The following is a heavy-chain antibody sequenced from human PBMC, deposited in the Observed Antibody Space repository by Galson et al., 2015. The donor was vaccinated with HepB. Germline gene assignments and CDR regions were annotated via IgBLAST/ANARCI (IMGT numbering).Heavy chain of an antibody. J-gene: IGHJ4*02. CDR3: ARGGLLWTAPGTRLGY. CDR2: ISSRGDST. Sequence: SLRLSCAASGFTFNKYAMKWVRQAPGKGLEWVSGISSRGDSTYYADSVKGRFTSSRDNSKNTLYLQMNSLRDDDAAVYYCARGGLLWTAPGTRLGYWGQGTLVTVSS. D-gene: IGHD6-13*01. CDR1: GFTFNKYA. V-gene: IGHV3-23*01.